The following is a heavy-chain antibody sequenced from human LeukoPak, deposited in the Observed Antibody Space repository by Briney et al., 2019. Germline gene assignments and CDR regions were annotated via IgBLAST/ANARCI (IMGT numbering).Heavy chain of an antibody. D-gene: IGHD6-19*01. V-gene: IGHV3-53*01. Sequence: PGGSLRLSCAASGFTVSSNYMSWVRQAPGKGLEWVSVLYTGGTTYYADSVKGRFTISRDNSKNTLYLQMNSLRAEDTAVYYCAKDRKGYSSGWDDAFDIWGQGTMVTVSS. CDR3: AKDRKGYSSGWDDAFDI. CDR1: GFTVSSNY. CDR2: LYTGGTT. J-gene: IGHJ3*02.